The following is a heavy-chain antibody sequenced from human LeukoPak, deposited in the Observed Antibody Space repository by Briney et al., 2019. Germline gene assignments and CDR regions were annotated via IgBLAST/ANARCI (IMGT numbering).Heavy chain of an antibody. V-gene: IGHV3-53*01. CDR3: ATMTTVIMGGYYYGMDV. Sequence: PGRSLRLSCAASGFTVSSNYMSWVRQAPGKGLEWVSIIYSSGNTYYADSVKGRFTISRDNSKNTPYLQMNSLRAEDTAVYYCATMTTVIMGGYYYGMDVWGQGTTVTVSS. D-gene: IGHD4-17*01. CDR1: GFTVSSNY. J-gene: IGHJ6*02. CDR2: IYSSGNT.